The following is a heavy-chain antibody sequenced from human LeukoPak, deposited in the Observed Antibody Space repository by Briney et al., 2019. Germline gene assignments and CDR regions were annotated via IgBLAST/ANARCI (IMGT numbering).Heavy chain of an antibody. V-gene: IGHV3-20*04. J-gene: IGHJ6*02. Sequence: GGSLRLSCAASGFTFDDYGMRWVRQAPGKGLEWVSGINWNGGSTGYADSVKGRFTISKDNAKNSLYLQMNSLRAEDTALYYCARDHSDYYYYGMDVWGQGTTVTVS. CDR2: INWNGGST. CDR1: GFTFDDYG. CDR3: ARDHSDYYYYGMDV.